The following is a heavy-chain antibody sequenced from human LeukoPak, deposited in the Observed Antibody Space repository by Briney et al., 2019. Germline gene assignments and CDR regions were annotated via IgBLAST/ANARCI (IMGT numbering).Heavy chain of an antibody. D-gene: IGHD4-11*01. J-gene: IGHJ4*02. CDR1: GFTFSSYA. CDR2: ISSSSSTI. V-gene: IGHV3-23*01. CDR3: AKGRDYNFDY. Sequence: LPGGSLRLSCAASGFTFSSYAMNWVRQAPGKGLEWVSYISSSSSTIYYADSVKGRFTISRDNSKNTLYLQMNSLRAEDTAVYYCAKGRDYNFDYWGQGTLVTVSS.